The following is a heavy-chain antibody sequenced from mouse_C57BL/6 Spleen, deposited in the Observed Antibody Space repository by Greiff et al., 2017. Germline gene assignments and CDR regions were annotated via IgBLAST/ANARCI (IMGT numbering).Heavy chain of an antibody. D-gene: IGHD2-5*01. Sequence: VQLVESGAELVKPGASVKMSCKASGYTFTTYPIEWMKQNHGKSLEWIGNFHPYNDDTKYNEKFKGKATLTVEKSSSTVYLELSRLTSDDSAVYYCAREGTYYSNSAWFAYWGQGTLVTVSA. CDR1: GYTFTTYP. J-gene: IGHJ3*01. CDR2: FHPYNDDT. CDR3: AREGTYYSNSAWFAY. V-gene: IGHV1-47*01.